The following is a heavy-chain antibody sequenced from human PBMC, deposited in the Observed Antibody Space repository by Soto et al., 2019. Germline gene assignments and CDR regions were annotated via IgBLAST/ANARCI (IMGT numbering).Heavy chain of an antibody. CDR2: ISGSGGST. V-gene: IGHV3-23*01. Sequence: GGSLRLSCAASGFTFISYAMSWVRQAPGKGLEWVSTISGSGGSTYYADSVKGRFTISRDNSKNTLYLQMNSLRAEDTAVYYCAKVGYCSSSSCPSPYYYYYYYMDVWGKGTTVTVSS. J-gene: IGHJ6*03. D-gene: IGHD2-2*01. CDR3: AKVGYCSSSSCPSPYYYYYYYMDV. CDR1: GFTFISYA.